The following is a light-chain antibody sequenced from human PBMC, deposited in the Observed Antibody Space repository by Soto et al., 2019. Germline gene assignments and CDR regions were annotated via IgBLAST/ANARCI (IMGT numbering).Light chain of an antibody. Sequence: QSVLTQPPSVSAAPGQKVTISCSGSSSNIRGNSVSWYQQLPGTAPKLLVYDDNKRPSGIPDRLSGSKSGTAATLGITGLQTGDEDDYYCGSSDSSVRAYVFGTATKVTVL. J-gene: IGLJ1*01. CDR3: GSSDSSVRAYV. CDR1: SSNIRGNS. V-gene: IGLV1-51*01. CDR2: DDN.